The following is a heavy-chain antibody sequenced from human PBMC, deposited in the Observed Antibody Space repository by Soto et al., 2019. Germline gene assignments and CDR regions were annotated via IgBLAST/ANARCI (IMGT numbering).Heavy chain of an antibody. CDR3: ARHRRFWEDGMDV. V-gene: IGHV5-10-1*01. CDR2: IDPSDSYT. Sequence: GESLKISCYGSGYSFTSYWISWVLQMPGKGLEWMGRIDPSDSYTNYSPSFQGHVTISADKSISTAYLQWSSLKASDTAMYYCARHRRFWEDGMDVWGQGTTVTDSS. J-gene: IGHJ6*02. D-gene: IGHD3-3*01. CDR1: GYSFTSYW.